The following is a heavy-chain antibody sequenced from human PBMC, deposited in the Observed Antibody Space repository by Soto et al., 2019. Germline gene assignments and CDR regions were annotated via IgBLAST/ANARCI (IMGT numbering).Heavy chain of an antibody. CDR2: INSSGGST. V-gene: IGHV3-74*01. Sequence: EVQLMESGGGLVQPGGSLRLSCAASGFTFSTYWMHWVRQAPGKGLVWVSTINSSGGSTYYADSVKGRFTISRDNSKNTLYLQMNSLTVEDTAVYYCAKDPPQTGTTFDYWGQGTLVTVSS. J-gene: IGHJ4*02. CDR1: GFTFSTYW. CDR3: AKDPPQTGTTFDY. D-gene: IGHD1-1*01.